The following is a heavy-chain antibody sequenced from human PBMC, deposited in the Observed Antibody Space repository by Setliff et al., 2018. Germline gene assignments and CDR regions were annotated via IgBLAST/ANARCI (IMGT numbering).Heavy chain of an antibody. V-gene: IGHV4-4*02. CDR2: IYHDGNT. J-gene: IGHJ4*02. CDR1: GALLSGNSW. CDR3: AKGGGRYHSAS. Sequence: PSETLSLTCAVYGALLSGNSWWSWVRQSPGKGLEWIGEIYHDGNTKFNPSVHYNPSLKSRVTISIDKSKNQFSLKLTSVTAADTAVYYCAKGGGRYHSASWGQGTLVTVSS. D-gene: IGHD1-26*01.